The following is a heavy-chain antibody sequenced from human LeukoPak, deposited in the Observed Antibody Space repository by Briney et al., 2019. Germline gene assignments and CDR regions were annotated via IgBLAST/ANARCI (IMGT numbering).Heavy chain of an antibody. Sequence: GGSLRLSCAASGFTFSDYYMSWIRQAPGKGLEWVSYISTSNLYTNYADSVKGRFTISRDNAKNSLSLQLNSLRAEDTAVYHCARDRYGVAASGYYSYYGMDVWGQGTTVTVSS. CDR2: ISTSNLYT. V-gene: IGHV3-11*06. J-gene: IGHJ6*02. D-gene: IGHD6-13*01. CDR3: ARDRYGVAASGYYSYYGMDV. CDR1: GFTFSDYY.